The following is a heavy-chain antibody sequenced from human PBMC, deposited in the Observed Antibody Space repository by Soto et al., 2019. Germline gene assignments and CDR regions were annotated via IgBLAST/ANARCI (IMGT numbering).Heavy chain of an antibody. V-gene: IGHV4-39*07. D-gene: IGHD3-3*01. CDR1: GGSIGTSAYY. CDR3: ATRITVFGLLIPPFDP. Sequence: ETLSLTCAVSGGSIGTSAYYWGWIRQAPGKGLEWIGSINHTGGTHYNPSLKSRVTMSVDTSKNQFSLRLSSVTAADTAIYYCATRITVFGLLIPPFDPWGQGTQVTVSS. CDR2: INHTGGT. J-gene: IGHJ5*02.